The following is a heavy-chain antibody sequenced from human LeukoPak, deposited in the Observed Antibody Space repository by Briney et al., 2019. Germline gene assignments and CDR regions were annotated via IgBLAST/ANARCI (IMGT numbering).Heavy chain of an antibody. CDR3: AGGGEAARSLHY. J-gene: IGHJ4*02. V-gene: IGHV3-66*02. CDR2: IYNGGTT. D-gene: IGHD6-6*01. CDR1: GVTSNY. Sequence: GGSLRLTCAASGVTSNYFTWVRQAPGKGLEWVSVIYNGGTTYYADSVKGRFTISRDNSKSTLFVYLQMNSLRTDDTAVSYCAGGGEAARSLHYWGQGTLVTVSS.